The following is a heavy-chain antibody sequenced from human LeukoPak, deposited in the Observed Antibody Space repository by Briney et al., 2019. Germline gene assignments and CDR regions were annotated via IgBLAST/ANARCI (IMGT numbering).Heavy chain of an antibody. V-gene: IGHV3-30-3*01. CDR2: ISYDGSNK. D-gene: IGHD6-19*01. J-gene: IGHJ4*02. Sequence: PGGSLRLSCEASGFTFSSYAMHWVRQAPGKGLEWVAVISYDGSNKYYADSVKGRFTISRDNSKNTLYLQMNSLRAEDTAVYYCNAVSGVYSSGRYVDYWGQGTLVTVSS. CDR1: GFTFSSYA. CDR3: NAVSGVYSSGRYVDY.